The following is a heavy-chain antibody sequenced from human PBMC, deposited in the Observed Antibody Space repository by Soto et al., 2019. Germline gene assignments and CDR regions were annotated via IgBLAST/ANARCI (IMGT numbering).Heavy chain of an antibody. V-gene: IGHV3-48*02. CDR1: GFSFSSHS. D-gene: IGHD2-21*01. CDR3: ARGRGYCGGTNCYLDY. Sequence: EVQLVESGGGLVQPGGSLRLSCAASGFSFSSHSMKWVRQAPGKGLEWVSYISSSGSTIYYADSVKGRFTISRDNXKTXLYRQMNSLRDDDTAVYYCARGRGYCGGTNCYLDYWGQGALVTVSS. CDR2: ISSSGSTI. J-gene: IGHJ4*02.